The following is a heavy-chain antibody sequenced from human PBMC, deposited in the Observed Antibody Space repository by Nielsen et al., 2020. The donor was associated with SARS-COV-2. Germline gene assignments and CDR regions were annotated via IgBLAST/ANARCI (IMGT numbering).Heavy chain of an antibody. CDR3: ARGYCSSTSCYTTYYYYYYMDV. J-gene: IGHJ6*03. V-gene: IGHV1-69*04. D-gene: IGHD2-2*02. CDR2: IIPILGIA. Sequence: SVQVPCKASGGTFSSYAISWVRQAPGQGVEWMGRIIPILGIANYAQKFQGRVTITADKSTSTAYMELSSLRSEDTAVYYCARGYCSSTSCYTTYYYYYYMDVWGKGTTVTVSS. CDR1: GGTFSSYA.